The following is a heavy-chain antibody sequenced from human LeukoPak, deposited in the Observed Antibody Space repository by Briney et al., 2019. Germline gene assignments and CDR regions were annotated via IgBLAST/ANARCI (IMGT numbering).Heavy chain of an antibody. CDR2: IYWDDDK. D-gene: IGHD6-19*01. CDR1: GGSISSYYW. J-gene: IGHJ4*02. V-gene: IGHV2-5*08. Sequence: TLSLTCTVSGGSISSYYWSWIRQPPGKALEWLALIYWDDDKRYSPSLKSRLTITKDTSKNQVVLTMTNMDPVDTATYYCAHRVAGTDDYWGQGTLVTVSS. CDR3: AHRVAGTDDY.